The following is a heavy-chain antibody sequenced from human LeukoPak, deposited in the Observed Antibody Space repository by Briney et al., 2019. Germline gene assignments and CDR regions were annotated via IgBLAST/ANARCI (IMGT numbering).Heavy chain of an antibody. Sequence: PSETLSLTCTVSGGSISSSIYYWGWIRQPPGKGLEWIGSIYYSGSTYYNPSLKSRVTISVDTSKNQFSLKLSSVTAADTAVYYCARLSSGSHPNFDYWGQGTLVTVSS. CDR3: ARLSSGSHPNFDY. D-gene: IGHD3-22*01. J-gene: IGHJ4*02. V-gene: IGHV4-39*01. CDR2: IYYSGST. CDR1: GGSISSSIYY.